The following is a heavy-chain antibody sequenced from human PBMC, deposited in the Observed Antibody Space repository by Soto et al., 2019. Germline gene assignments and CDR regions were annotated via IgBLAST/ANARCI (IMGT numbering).Heavy chain of an antibody. CDR3: ARRASWGDFDS. CDR2: VHPSDSDT. D-gene: IGHD2-2*01. CDR1: GYSFASYW. V-gene: IGHV5-51*01. J-gene: IGHJ4*02. Sequence: GASLKISCKGSGYSFASYWIGWVRQMPGKGLEWMGIVHPSDSDTRYSPSFQGLVTISADTSSNTAYLQLSSLKASDSAMYYCARRASWGDFDSWGQGTLVTVSS.